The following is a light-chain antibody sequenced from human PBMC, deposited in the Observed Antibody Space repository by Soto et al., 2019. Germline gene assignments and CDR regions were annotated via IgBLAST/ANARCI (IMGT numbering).Light chain of an antibody. J-gene: IGKJ5*01. V-gene: IGKV1-39*01. CDR2: AAS. CDR1: QSISSY. CDR3: QQSYSNPIT. Sequence: DIQMTQSPSSLSASVGDRVTITGRASQSISSYLNWYQEKQGKAPKILIYAASSLQSGVPSRFSGSGSGTDFTLPISSLQPEDFETYYCQQSYSNPITFGQGTRLEIK.